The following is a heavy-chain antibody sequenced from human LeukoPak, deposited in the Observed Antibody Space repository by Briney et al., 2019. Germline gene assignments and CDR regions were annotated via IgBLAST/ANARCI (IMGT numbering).Heavy chain of an antibody. CDR2: INPKSGVT. CDR1: GCSFTGYY. Sequence: ASVKVSCKASGCSFTGYYLHWVRQAPGQGLEWMGWINPKSGVTKYVQKFQGRVTMTRDSSISTAYMELSRLRSDDSAVFYCARQADNNWFDSWGQGTLVTVSS. CDR3: ARQADNNWFDS. V-gene: IGHV1-2*02. D-gene: IGHD2-15*01. J-gene: IGHJ5*01.